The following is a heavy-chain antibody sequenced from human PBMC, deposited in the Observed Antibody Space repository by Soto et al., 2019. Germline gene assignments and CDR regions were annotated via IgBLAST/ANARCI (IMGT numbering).Heavy chain of an antibody. J-gene: IGHJ6*02. CDR1: GGTFSSYA. V-gene: IGHV1-69*13. Sequence: SVKVSCKASGGTFSSYAISWVRQAPGQGLEWMGGIIPIFGTANYAQKFQGRVTITADESTSTAYMELSSLRSEDTAVYYCARTVTQVEYYYYGMDVWGQGTTVTVSS. CDR3: ARTVTQVEYYYYGMDV. CDR2: IIPIFGTA. D-gene: IGHD4-4*01.